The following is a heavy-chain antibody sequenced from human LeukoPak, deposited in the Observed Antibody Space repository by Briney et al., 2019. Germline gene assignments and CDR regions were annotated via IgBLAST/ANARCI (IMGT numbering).Heavy chain of an antibody. V-gene: IGHV3-33*08. Sequence: PGGSLRLSCAASGFTFSSYAMHWVRQAPGKGLEWVAVIWYDGSNKYYADSVKGRFTISRDNSKNTLYLQMNSLRAEDTAVYYCARDHSYDFWSGYYIAYYYYYYGMDVWGQGTTVTVSS. D-gene: IGHD3-3*01. J-gene: IGHJ6*02. CDR3: ARDHSYDFWSGYYIAYYYYYYGMDV. CDR2: IWYDGSNK. CDR1: GFTFSSYA.